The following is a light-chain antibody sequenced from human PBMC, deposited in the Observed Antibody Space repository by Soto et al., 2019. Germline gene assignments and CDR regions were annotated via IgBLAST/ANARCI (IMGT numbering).Light chain of an antibody. CDR1: SSNIGAGYP. CDR2: GNT. Sequence: QSVLTQPPSVSGAPGQRITISCTGSSSNIGAGYPVHWYQQLPGTAPKLLIFGNTIRPSGVPDRFSGSRSGLAITGLQAEDEADYYSQSYESSLSGYVFGTGPKVNVL. CDR3: QSYESSLSGYV. V-gene: IGLV1-40*01. J-gene: IGLJ1*01.